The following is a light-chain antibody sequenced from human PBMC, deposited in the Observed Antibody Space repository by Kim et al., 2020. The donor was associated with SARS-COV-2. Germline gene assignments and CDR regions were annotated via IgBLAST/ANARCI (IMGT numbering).Light chain of an antibody. Sequence: IKMTCPRGNSNIGTNALSWYQQLPRTTPKLLIYSINVRPSRVPDRFSGCESGSSASLAINGLQSEDEADYFCSVWDVLLKGPVFGGGTQLTIL. CDR3: SVWDVLLKGPV. CDR1: NSNIGTNA. V-gene: IGLV1-44*01. J-gene: IGLJ3*02. CDR2: SIN.